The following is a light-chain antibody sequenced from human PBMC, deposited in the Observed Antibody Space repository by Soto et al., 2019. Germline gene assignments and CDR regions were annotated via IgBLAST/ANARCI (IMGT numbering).Light chain of an antibody. CDR1: QSISNY. V-gene: IGKV1-39*01. Sequence: DIQMTQSPSSLSASVGDRVTITCRASQSISNYLNWYQQKPGKAPNLLIYAASSLQSGVPTRFSGSGSGTDFTLTISSLQPEDSATYYCQQTNTFPLTFGGGTKVDIK. CDR2: AAS. CDR3: QQTNTFPLT. J-gene: IGKJ4*01.